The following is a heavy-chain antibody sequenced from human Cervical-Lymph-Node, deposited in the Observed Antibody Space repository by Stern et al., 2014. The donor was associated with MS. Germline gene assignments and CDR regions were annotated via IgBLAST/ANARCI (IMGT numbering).Heavy chain of an antibody. J-gene: IGHJ4*02. V-gene: IGHV4-34*01. CDR2: VNHSGST. CDR1: GGSFSGYF. CDR3: ARLLVRGYLDY. D-gene: IGHD3-10*01. Sequence: QVQLQQWGAGLLKPSETLSLTCAVYGGSFSGYFWTWFRQSPGQGLEWIGEVNHSGSTHYNPPLKRGVTTSIDAATNHSSPKMSSVNAADTAVYYCARLLVRGYLDYWGQGTLVAVSS.